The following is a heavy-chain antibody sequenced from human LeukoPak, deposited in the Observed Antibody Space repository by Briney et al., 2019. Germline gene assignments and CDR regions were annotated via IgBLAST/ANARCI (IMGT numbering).Heavy chain of an antibody. CDR2: IYYSGST. CDR3: ASSGWAYDAFDI. V-gene: IGHV4-59*08. J-gene: IGHJ3*02. Sequence: SETLSLTCTVSGGSISSYYWSWIRQPPGKGPEWIGYIYYSGSTNYNPSLKSRVTISVDTSKNQFSLKLSSVTAADTAVYYCASSGWAYDAFDIWGQGTMVTVSS. D-gene: IGHD6-19*01. CDR1: GGSISSYY.